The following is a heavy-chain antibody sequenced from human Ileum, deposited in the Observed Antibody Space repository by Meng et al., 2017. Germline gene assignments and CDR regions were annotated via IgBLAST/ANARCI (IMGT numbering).Heavy chain of an antibody. J-gene: IGHJ5*02. CDR2: IYYSGTT. CDR1: GGSISGSGYY. D-gene: IGHD3-10*01. Sequence: SETLSLTCSVSGGSISGSGYYWTWIRQLPGRGLEWIGYIYYSGTTHYNPSLKSRVTISVDTSKNQFSLKMNSLTAADTAVYYCARDASGGNGWFDPWGQGTLVTVSS. V-gene: IGHV4-31*03. CDR3: ARDASGGNGWFDP.